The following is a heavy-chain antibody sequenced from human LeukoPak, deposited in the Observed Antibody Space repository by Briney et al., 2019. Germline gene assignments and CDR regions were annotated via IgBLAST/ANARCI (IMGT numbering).Heavy chain of an antibody. D-gene: IGHD6-25*01. CDR3: AREAAGQWFDP. CDR2: IYHSGST. J-gene: IGHJ5*02. Sequence: SETLSLTCAVSGDAISSSNWWTWVRQPPGKGLEWIGEIYHSGSTNYNPSLKSRVTMSLDKSKNQFSLKLTSVTAADTAVYYCAREAAGQWFDPWGQGTLVTVSS. CDR1: GDAISSSNW. V-gene: IGHV4-4*02.